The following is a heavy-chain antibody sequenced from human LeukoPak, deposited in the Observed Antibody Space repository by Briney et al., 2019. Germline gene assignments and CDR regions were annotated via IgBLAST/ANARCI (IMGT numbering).Heavy chain of an antibody. CDR3: ARRQRRYCSGGGCYSYVVDY. CDR1: GGSFSGYY. D-gene: IGHD2-15*01. V-gene: IGHV4-34*01. Sequence: SSETLSLTCAVYGGSFSGYYWSWIRQPPGKGLEWIGEINHSGSTNYYPSLKSRVTISVDTSKSQFSLKLNSVTAADTAVYYCARRQRRYCSGGGCYSYVVDYWGQGTLVTVSS. CDR2: INHSGST. J-gene: IGHJ4*02.